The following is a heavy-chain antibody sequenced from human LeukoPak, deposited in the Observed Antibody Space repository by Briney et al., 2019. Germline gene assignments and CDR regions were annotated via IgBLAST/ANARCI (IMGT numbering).Heavy chain of an antibody. J-gene: IGHJ6*03. Sequence: GDSLKISCQGSGYSFTSYWIGWVRQMPGKGLEWMGIIHPGDSRTVYSPSFQGQVTISADKSISTAYLHWSSLEASDTAMYYCARQRDLGYGYFLSDYYMDVWGKGTTVTVSS. CDR3: ARQRDLGYGYFLSDYYMDV. V-gene: IGHV5-51*01. CDR2: IHPGDSRT. CDR1: GYSFTSYW. D-gene: IGHD5-18*01.